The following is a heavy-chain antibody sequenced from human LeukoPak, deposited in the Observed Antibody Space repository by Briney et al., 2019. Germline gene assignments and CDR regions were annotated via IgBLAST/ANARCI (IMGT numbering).Heavy chain of an antibody. CDR1: GFTFSSYA. J-gene: IGHJ4*02. V-gene: IGHV3-30-3*01. CDR3: ASPLPRNYYDSSGYLYPFGFDY. D-gene: IGHD3-22*01. Sequence: PGGSLRLSCAASGFTFSSYAMHWVRQAPGKGLEWVAVISYDGSNKYYADSVKGRFTISRDNSKNTLYLQMNSLRAEDTAVYYCASPLPRNYYDSSGYLYPFGFDYWGQGTLVTVS. CDR2: ISYDGSNK.